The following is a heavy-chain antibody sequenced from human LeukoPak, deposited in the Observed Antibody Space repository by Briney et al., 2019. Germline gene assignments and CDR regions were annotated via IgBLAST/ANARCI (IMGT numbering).Heavy chain of an antibody. V-gene: IGHV4-39*01. CDR3: ARAQDIVVVPAAVFYYYGMDV. D-gene: IGHD2-2*01. CDR1: GGSISSSSYY. Sequence: PSETLSLTCTVSGGSISSSSYYWGWIRQPPGKGLEWIGSIYYSGSTYYNPSLKSRVTISVDTSKNQLPLKLSSVTAADTAVYYCARAQDIVVVPAAVFYYYGMDVWGQGTTVTVSS. J-gene: IGHJ6*02. CDR2: IYYSGST.